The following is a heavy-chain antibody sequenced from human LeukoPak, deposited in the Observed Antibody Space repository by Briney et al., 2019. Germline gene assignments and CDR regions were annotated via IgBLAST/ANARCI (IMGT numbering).Heavy chain of an antibody. CDR1: GGSFRGYY. V-gene: IGHV4-34*01. J-gene: IGHJ4*02. CDR3: ARAGFGMAPLRGTPFDY. Sequence: SETLSLTCAVYGGSFRGYYWSWIRQPPGKGLEWIGEINHSGSTNYNPSLKSRVTISVDTSKNQFSLKLSSVTAADTAVYYCARAGFGMAPLRGTPFDYWGQGTLVTVSS. CDR2: INHSGST. D-gene: IGHD3-10*01.